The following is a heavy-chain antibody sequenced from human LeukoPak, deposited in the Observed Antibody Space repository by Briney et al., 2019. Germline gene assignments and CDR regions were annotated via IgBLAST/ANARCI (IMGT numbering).Heavy chain of an antibody. D-gene: IGHD3-9*01. CDR1: GFTFTAYH. V-gene: IGHV1-2*02. Sequence: RASVKVSCKASGFTFTAYHMHWVRQAPGQGLEWMGWINPNSGGTNYAQKFQGRVTMTRDTSIRTAYMEVSRLRSDDTAVYYCARSPDILTGENFDYWGQGTLVTVSS. CDR2: INPNSGGT. CDR3: ARSPDILTGENFDY. J-gene: IGHJ4*02.